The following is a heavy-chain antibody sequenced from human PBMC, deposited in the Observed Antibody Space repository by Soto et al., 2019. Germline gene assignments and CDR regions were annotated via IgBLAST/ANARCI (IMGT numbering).Heavy chain of an antibody. CDR3: RASSSDSSSWYGDHFGY. CDR1: GCSISSYY. D-gene: IGHD6-13*01. CDR2: IYYSGST. Sequence: SETLSLTCTVSGCSISSYYWSWIRQPPGKGLEWIGYIYYSGSTNYNPSLKSRVTISVDTSKNQFSLKLSSVTAADTAVYYCRASSSDSSSWYGDHFGYWGQGTLVTVSS. J-gene: IGHJ4*02. V-gene: IGHV4-59*01.